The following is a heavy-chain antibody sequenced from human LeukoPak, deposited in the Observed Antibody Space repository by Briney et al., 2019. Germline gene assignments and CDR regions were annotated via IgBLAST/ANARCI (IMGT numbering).Heavy chain of an antibody. CDR1: GFTFSTHG. V-gene: IGHV3-23*01. D-gene: IGHD7-27*01. CDR3: ARDRHWGAFDF. J-gene: IGHJ3*01. CDR2: ISPSGDIT. Sequence: GGSLRLSCAASGFTFSTHGMNWVRQAPGKGLEWVSGISPSGDITYYAESVKGRLFISRDNSGNTVYVQMNRLRAEDTAVYYCARDRHWGAFDFWGQGTMVIVPS.